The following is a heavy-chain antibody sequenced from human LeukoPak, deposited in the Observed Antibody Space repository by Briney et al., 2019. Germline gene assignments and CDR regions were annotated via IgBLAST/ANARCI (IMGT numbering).Heavy chain of an antibody. Sequence: GGSLRLSCAASGFTFSSYSMNWARQAPGKGLEWVSYISYSSSTIYYADSVKGRFTISRDNGKNSLYLQMNSLRAEDTAVYYCARTPLYTSLGYYYMDVWGKGTTVTVSS. CDR2: ISYSSSTI. CDR1: GFTFSSYS. J-gene: IGHJ6*03. CDR3: ARTPLYTSLGYYYMDV. V-gene: IGHV3-48*01. D-gene: IGHD2-2*02.